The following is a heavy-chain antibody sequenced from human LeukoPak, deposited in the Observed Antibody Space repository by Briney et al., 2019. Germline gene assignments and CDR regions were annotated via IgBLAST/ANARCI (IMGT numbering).Heavy chain of an antibody. CDR2: ISSSGSTI. CDR1: GFTFSSYE. CDR3: ARESAAYYYYYMDV. Sequence: GGSLRLSCAASGFTFSSYEMNWVRQAPGKGLEWVSYISSSGSTIYYADSVKGRFTISRDNAKNSLYLQMNSLRAEDTAVYYCARESAAYYYYYMDVWGKGTTVTVSS. V-gene: IGHV3-48*03. D-gene: IGHD6-25*01. J-gene: IGHJ6*03.